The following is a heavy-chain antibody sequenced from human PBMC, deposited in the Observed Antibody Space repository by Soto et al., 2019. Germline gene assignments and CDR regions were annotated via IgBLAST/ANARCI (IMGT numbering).Heavy chain of an antibody. CDR3: ARCSGSNYNELDS. D-gene: IGHD3-10*02. Sequence: PGESLKISCQGSGYSFTSYWIGWVRQMPGKGLEWMGIIYPGDSDTRYSPYYQGQVTISADKSISTAYLQWSSLKASDTAMYYCARCSGSNYNELDSWGQGTLVTVS. V-gene: IGHV5-51*01. CDR1: GYSFTSYW. CDR2: IYPGDSDT. J-gene: IGHJ4*02.